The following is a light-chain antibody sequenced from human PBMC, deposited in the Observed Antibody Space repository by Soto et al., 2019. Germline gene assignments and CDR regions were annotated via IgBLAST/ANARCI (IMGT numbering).Light chain of an antibody. CDR2: DAS. J-gene: IGKJ4*01. CDR1: QSLNSY. CDR3: QQRRDWPLT. V-gene: IGKV3-11*01. Sequence: EIVLTQSPATLSLSPGERATVSCRASQSLNSYLAWFQQKPGQAPRLLIYDASNRATGVPARFSGSGSGTDFTLTISSLETADFAVYYCQQRRDWPLTFGGGTKVEIK.